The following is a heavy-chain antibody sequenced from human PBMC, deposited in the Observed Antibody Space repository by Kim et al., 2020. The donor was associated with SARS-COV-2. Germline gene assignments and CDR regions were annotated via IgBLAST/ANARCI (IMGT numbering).Heavy chain of an antibody. CDR2: ITGSGGTT. CDR1: ELTFTTYV. CDR3: VSGYYDSSENYPGYFDL. J-gene: IGHJ2*01. Sequence: GGSLRLSCAASELTFTTYVMNWVRQAPGKGLEWVSSITGSGGTTYYADSVKGQFTISRDNSENTLYLQMNDLRVEDTAMYYCVSGYYDSSENYPGYFDLWGRGTLVTVSS. D-gene: IGHD3-22*01. V-gene: IGHV3-23*01.